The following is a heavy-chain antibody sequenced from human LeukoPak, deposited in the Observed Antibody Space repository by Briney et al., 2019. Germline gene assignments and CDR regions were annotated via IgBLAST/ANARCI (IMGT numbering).Heavy chain of an antibody. V-gene: IGHV4-59*01. D-gene: IGHD6-19*01. CDR2: ISYSGST. Sequence: SETLSLTCTVSGVSISSYYWSWIRQPPGKGLEWIGYISYSGSTNYNPSLKSRVTISVDTSKNQFSLKLSSVTAADTAVYYCAREIVVAGPRAFDYWGQGTLVTVSS. CDR3: AREIVVAGPRAFDY. CDR1: GVSISSYY. J-gene: IGHJ4*02.